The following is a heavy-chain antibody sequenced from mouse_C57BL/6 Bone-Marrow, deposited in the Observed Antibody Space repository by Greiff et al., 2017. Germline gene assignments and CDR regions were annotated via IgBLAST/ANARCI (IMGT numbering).Heavy chain of an antibody. CDR1: GFTFSDYG. V-gene: IGHV5-17*01. Sequence: EVQLVESGGGLVKPGGSLKLSCAASGFTFSDYGMHWVRQAPEKGLEWVAYISSGSSTIYYADTVKGRFTISRDNAKNTLFLQMTSLRSEDTAMYYCARPYYGNYGFYAMDYWGQGTSVTVSS. CDR3: ARPYYGNYGFYAMDY. D-gene: IGHD2-10*01. CDR2: ISSGSSTI. J-gene: IGHJ4*01.